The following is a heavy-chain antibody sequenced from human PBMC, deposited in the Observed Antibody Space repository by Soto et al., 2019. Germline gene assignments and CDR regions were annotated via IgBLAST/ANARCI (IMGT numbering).Heavy chain of an antibody. CDR1: GFTFSSYS. D-gene: IGHD3-3*01. Sequence: VQLVESGGGLVKPGGSLRLSCAASGFTFSSYSMNWVRQAPGKGLEWVAVISHDEGNKYYGDSMKGRFTISRDNSKNTLYLQMNSLRGDDTAVYYCARGASDFWGGYPEIHFFDSWGQGTLVTVSS. V-gene: IGHV3-30*03. CDR3: ARGASDFWGGYPEIHFFDS. CDR2: ISHDEGNK. J-gene: IGHJ4*02.